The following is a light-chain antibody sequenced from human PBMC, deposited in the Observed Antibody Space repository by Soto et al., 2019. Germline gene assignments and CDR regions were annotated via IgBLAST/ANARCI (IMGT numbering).Light chain of an antibody. V-gene: IGLV2-14*01. CDR1: TSDFGGYNY. Sequence: QSVLTQPASVSGSPGQSITISCTAITSDFGGYNYVSWYQHHPGKAPKLMIFEVSNRPSGVPSRFSGSKSGNTASLTISGLQAKDEADYYCSSYTTSSTLIIFGGGTQLTVL. J-gene: IGLJ2*01. CDR3: SSYTTSSTLII. CDR2: EVS.